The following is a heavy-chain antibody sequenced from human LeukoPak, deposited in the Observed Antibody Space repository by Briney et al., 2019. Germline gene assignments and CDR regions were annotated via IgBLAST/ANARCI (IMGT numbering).Heavy chain of an antibody. D-gene: IGHD6-19*01. CDR3: TRASSGWFWFDP. CDR1: GYTFTGYF. V-gene: IGHV1-2*02. J-gene: IGHJ5*02. Sequence: ASVKVSCKASGYTFTGYFMHWVRQAPGQGLEWMGWINPNNGDTKYAQKFQGGVTMTRDTSISTVYMELSRLRSDDTAVYYCTRASSGWFWFDPWGQGTLVTVSP. CDR2: INPNNGDT.